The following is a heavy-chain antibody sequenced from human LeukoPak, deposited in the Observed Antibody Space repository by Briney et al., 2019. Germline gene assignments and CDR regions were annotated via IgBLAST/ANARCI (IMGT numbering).Heavy chain of an antibody. Sequence: PGGSLRLSCAASGFTFSRYSMNWVRQAPGKGLEWVSSISSSSYIYYADSVKGRFTISRDNAKNSLYLQMNSLRAEDTAVYYCARATPTYYDFWSGYYKGVAFDIWGQGTMVTVSS. CDR1: GFTFSRYS. V-gene: IGHV3-21*01. D-gene: IGHD3-3*01. J-gene: IGHJ3*02. CDR2: ISSSSYI. CDR3: ARATPTYYDFWSGYYKGVAFDI.